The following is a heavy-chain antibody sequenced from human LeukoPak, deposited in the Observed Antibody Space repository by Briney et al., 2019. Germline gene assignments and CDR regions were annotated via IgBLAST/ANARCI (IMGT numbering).Heavy chain of an antibody. J-gene: IGHJ4*02. CDR3: ARDVGTSGRSSWYKDLDY. CDR1: GLTFHNTW. Sequence: GGSLRLSCAASGLTFHNTWMHWVRQAPGKGLVWVSRINSDESSTSYADSVKGRFTISRDNAKNTLYLQMNSLRAEDTAVYYCARDVGTSGRSSWYKDLDYWGQGTLVTVSS. D-gene: IGHD6-13*01. CDR2: INSDESST. V-gene: IGHV3-74*01.